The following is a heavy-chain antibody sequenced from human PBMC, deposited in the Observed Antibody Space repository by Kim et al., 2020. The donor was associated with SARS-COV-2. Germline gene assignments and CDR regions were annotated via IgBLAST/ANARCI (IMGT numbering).Heavy chain of an antibody. D-gene: IGHD3-22*01. Sequence: GGSLRLSCAASGFTFSSYAMHWVRQAPGKGLEWVAVISYDGSNKYYADSVKGRFTISRDNSKNTLYLQMNSLRAEDTAVYYCARGEAMIVVVPPEEYFQHWGQGTLVTVSS. J-gene: IGHJ1*01. CDR2: ISYDGSNK. V-gene: IGHV3-30-3*01. CDR3: ARGEAMIVVVPPEEYFQH. CDR1: GFTFSSYA.